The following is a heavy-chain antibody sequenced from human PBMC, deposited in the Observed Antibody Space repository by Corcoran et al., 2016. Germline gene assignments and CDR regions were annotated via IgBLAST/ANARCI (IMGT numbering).Heavy chain of an antibody. CDR3: ARDRGTAMVRWFDP. D-gene: IGHD5-18*01. CDR2: IYYSGST. CDR1: GGSISSYY. J-gene: IGHJ5*02. V-gene: IGHV4-59*01. Sequence: QVQLQESGPGLVKPSETLSLTCTVSGGSISSYYWSWIRQPPGKGLEWIGYIYYSGSTNYNPSLKSRVTISVDTSKNQFSLKLSSVTAADTAVDYCARDRGTAMVRWFDPWGQGTLVTVSS.